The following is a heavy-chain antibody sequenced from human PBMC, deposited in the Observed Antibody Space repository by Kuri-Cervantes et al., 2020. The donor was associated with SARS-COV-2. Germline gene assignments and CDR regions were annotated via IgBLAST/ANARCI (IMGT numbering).Heavy chain of an antibody. Sequence: GGSLRLSCAASGFTFSSYGMHWVRQAPGKGLEWVAFIRYDGSNKYYADSVKGRFTISRDNSKNTLYLQMNSLKTEDTAVYYCTRDDFWSGYYDYWGQGTLVTVSS. CDR1: GFTFSSYG. J-gene: IGHJ4*02. CDR2: IRYDGSNK. D-gene: IGHD3-3*01. CDR3: TRDDFWSGYYDY. V-gene: IGHV3-30*02.